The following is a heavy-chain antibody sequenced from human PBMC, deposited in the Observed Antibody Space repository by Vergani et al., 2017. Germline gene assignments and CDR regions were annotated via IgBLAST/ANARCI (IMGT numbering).Heavy chain of an antibody. J-gene: IGHJ6*02. Sequence: QVQLVQSGAEVKKPGASVKVSCKTSGYTFTSYGISWVRQAPGQGLEWMGGIIPIFGTANYAQKFQGRVTITADESTSTAYMELSSLRSEDTAVYYCANSGVVVPAAIDPMVRGPGYYYYYGMDVWGQGTTVTVSS. CDR1: GYTFTSYG. D-gene: IGHD2-2*01. CDR3: ANSGVVVPAAIDPMVRGPGYYYYYGMDV. CDR2: IIPIFGTA. V-gene: IGHV1-69*13.